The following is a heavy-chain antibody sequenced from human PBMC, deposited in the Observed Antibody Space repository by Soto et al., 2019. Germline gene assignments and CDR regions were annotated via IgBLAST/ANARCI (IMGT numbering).Heavy chain of an antibody. D-gene: IGHD6-19*01. V-gene: IGHV2-70*04. Sequence: SGPTLVNPTQTLTLTCTFSGFSLTPSGMRVSWIRQPPGKALEWLARIDWDDDKFYSTSLKTRLTISKDTSKNQVVLTMTNMDPVDTATYYCARDAAVAGSNGFDYWGQGTLVTVSS. CDR3: ARDAAVAGSNGFDY. CDR2: IDWDDDK. J-gene: IGHJ4*02. CDR1: GFSLTPSGMR.